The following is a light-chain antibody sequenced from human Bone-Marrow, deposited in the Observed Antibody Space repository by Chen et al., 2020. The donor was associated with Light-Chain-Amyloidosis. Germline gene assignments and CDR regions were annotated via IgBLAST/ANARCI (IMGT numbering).Light chain of an antibody. CDR3: QSADSSGTYEVI. V-gene: IGLV3-25*03. Sequence: SYELTQPPSVSVPPGQTARITCSGDDLPTKYAYWYQQKPGQAPVLVIHRDTERPSGISERFSGSSSGTTDTLTISGVQAEDEADDHCQSADSSGTYEVIFGGGTKLTVL. J-gene: IGLJ2*01. CDR2: RDT. CDR1: DLPTKY.